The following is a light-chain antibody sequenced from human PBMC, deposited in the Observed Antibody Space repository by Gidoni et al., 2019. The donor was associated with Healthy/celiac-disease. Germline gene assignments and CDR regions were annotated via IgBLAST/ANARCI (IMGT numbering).Light chain of an antibody. Sequence: SHELTSPPSESVSPGHTASITCPGDKLGDKYACWYQQKPGQSPVLVIYQDSKRPSGIPERYSGSNSGNTATLTISGTQAMDEADYYCQAWDSSTVVFGGGTKLTVL. J-gene: IGLJ2*01. V-gene: IGLV3-1*01. CDR3: QAWDSSTVV. CDR2: QDS. CDR1: KLGDKY.